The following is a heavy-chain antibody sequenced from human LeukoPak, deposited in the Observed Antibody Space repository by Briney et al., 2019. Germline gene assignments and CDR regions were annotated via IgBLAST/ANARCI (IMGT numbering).Heavy chain of an antibody. CDR2: IYYSGST. J-gene: IGHJ4*02. CDR1: GGSISSSSYY. Sequence: PSETLSLTCTVSGGSISSSSYYWGWIRQPPGKGLEWIVSIYYSGSTYYNPSLKSRVTISVDTSKNQFSLKLSSVTAADTAVYYCARVSYDYVWGSFDYWGQGTLVTVSS. CDR3: ARVSYDYVWGSFDY. D-gene: IGHD3-16*01. V-gene: IGHV4-39*07.